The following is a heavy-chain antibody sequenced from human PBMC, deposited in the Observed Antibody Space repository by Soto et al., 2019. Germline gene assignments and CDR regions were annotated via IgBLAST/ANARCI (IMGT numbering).Heavy chain of an antibody. V-gene: IGHV1-69*01. Sequence: QVQLVQSGAEVKKPGSSMKVSCKASGGTFSSYAISWVRQAPGQGLEWMGGIIPIFGTANYAQKFQGRVTITADESTSTAYMELSSLGSEDTAVYYCARIGSVLRYFDWLSRHYYGMDVWGQGTTVTVSS. CDR2: IIPIFGTA. CDR3: ARIGSVLRYFDWLSRHYYGMDV. CDR1: GGTFSSYA. J-gene: IGHJ6*02. D-gene: IGHD3-9*01.